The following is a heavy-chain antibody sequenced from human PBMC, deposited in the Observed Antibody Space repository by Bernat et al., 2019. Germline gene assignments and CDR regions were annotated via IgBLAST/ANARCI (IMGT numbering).Heavy chain of an antibody. CDR1: GFTFSSYA. Sequence: EVQLLESGGGLVQPGGSLRLSCAASGFTFSSYAMSWVRQAPGKGLEWVANINQDGSEEHYVDSVKGRFTISRDNARNSLFLQMNSLRAEDTAVYYCARGYCSGGSCYSAPDSWGQGTLVTVSS. V-gene: IGHV3-7*01. D-gene: IGHD2-15*01. J-gene: IGHJ4*02. CDR3: ARGYCSGGSCYSAPDS. CDR2: INQDGSEE.